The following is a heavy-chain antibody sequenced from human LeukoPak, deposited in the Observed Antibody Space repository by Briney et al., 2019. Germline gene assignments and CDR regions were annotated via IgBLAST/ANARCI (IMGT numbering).Heavy chain of an antibody. Sequence: GGSLRLSCAASGFTFSSYWMHWVRRAPGKGLVWVSRISSDGSRISYADSVKGRFTISRDDAKKTLDLQMNSLRAEDTAVYFCARDNGRNGFDIWGQGTMVTVSS. CDR2: ISSDGSRI. CDR1: GFTFSSYW. V-gene: IGHV3-74*01. CDR3: ARDNGRNGFDI. J-gene: IGHJ3*02.